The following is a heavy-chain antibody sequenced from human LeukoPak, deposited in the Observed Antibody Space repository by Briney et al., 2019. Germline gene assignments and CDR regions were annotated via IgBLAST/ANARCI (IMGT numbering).Heavy chain of an antibody. D-gene: IGHD1-1*01. CDR1: GFSFNNYA. CDR3: AKGVCEYIEIAYFDY. Sequence: TGGSLRLSCVASGFSFNNYAMNWVRQAPGKGLEWVSLIIGSSGTTFYADSVKGRFTLSRDKSKSTLYLQVHSLRAEDTAVFYCAKGVCEYIEIAYFDYWGQGSLVTVSS. V-gene: IGHV3-23*01. J-gene: IGHJ4*02. CDR2: IIGSSGTT.